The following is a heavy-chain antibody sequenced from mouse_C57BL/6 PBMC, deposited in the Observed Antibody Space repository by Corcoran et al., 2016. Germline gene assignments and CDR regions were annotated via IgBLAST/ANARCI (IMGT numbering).Heavy chain of an antibody. V-gene: IGHV1-26*01. CDR3: AQEIAY. Sequence: EVQLQQSGPELVKPGASVKISCKASGYTFTDYYMNWVKQSHGKSLEWIGDINPNNGGTSYNQKFKGKATLTVDKSSSTAYMELRSLTSEDSAVYYFAQEIAYWDQETLVTLSA. CDR1: GYTFTDYY. J-gene: IGHJ3*01. CDR2: INPNNGGT.